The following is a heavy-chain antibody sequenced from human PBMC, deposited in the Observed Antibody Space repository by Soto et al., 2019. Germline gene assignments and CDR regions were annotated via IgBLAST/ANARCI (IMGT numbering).Heavy chain of an antibody. CDR2: IYPGDSDT. CDR1: GYSFTTYW. Sequence: GESLKISCKGSGYSFTTYWIAWVRQMPGKGLEWMGIIYPGDSDTKYSPSFQGQVTISVDNSITTAYLQWRSLKASDTAMYYCARFGYCSGPTCYAPLDYWGQGTQVTSP. J-gene: IGHJ4*02. D-gene: IGHD2-15*01. V-gene: IGHV5-51*01. CDR3: ARFGYCSGPTCYAPLDY.